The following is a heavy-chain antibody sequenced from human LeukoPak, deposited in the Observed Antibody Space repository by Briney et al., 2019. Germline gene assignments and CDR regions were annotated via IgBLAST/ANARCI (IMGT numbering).Heavy chain of an antibody. Sequence: PGGSLRLSCAASGFTFSSYDMHSVRQATGKGLEWVSAIGTAGDTYYPVSVKGRYTISRQNAKNSLYLQMNSLRAGDTAVYYCSRGHSGWFDYWGQGTLVTVSS. V-gene: IGHV3-13*01. J-gene: IGHJ4*02. D-gene: IGHD6-19*01. CDR3: SRGHSGWFDY. CDR2: IGTAGDT. CDR1: GFTFSSYD.